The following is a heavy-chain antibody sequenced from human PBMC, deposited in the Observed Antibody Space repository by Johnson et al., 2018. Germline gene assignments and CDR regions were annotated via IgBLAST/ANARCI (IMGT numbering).Heavy chain of an antibody. CDR3: GRHYGGEDYSNVISSMDV. CDR2: IRSKANNYAT. CDR1: GITFSGSA. Sequence: VQLVQSGGGLVQPGGSLKLSCAASGITFSGSAIHWVRQASGKGLEWVGRIRSKANNYATEYAASVTGRVTISRDDSKNTTYLQMNSLKTEDTAVYYCGRHYGGEDYSNVISSMDVWGTGTTVTVSP. V-gene: IGHV3-73*01. D-gene: IGHD4-11*01. J-gene: IGHJ6*04.